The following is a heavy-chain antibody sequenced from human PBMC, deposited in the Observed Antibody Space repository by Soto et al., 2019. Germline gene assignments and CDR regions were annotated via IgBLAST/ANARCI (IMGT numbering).Heavy chain of an antibody. D-gene: IGHD6-13*01. J-gene: IGHJ6*02. V-gene: IGHV5-51*01. CDR1: GYSFTSYW. CDR3: ATIAAAGNYYYYGMDV. Sequence: PGESLKISCKGSGYSFTSYWIGWVRQMPGKGLEWMGIIYPGDSDTRYSPSFQGQVTISADKSISTAYLQWSSLKASDTAMYYCATIAAAGNYYYYGMDVWGQGTTVTVSS. CDR2: IYPGDSDT.